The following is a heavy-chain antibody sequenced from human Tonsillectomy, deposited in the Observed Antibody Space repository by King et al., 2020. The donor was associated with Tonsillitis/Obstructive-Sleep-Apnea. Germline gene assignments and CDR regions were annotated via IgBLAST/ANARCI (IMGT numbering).Heavy chain of an antibody. J-gene: IGHJ2*01. CDR1: GGSISSGGYS. CDR3: ARGGHLPGTTDGFDL. D-gene: IGHD1-7*01. Sequence: QLQESGSGLVKPSQTLSLTCAVSGGSISSGGYSWSWIRQPPGKGLEWIGYIYHSGSTYYNPSLKSRVTISVDRSKNQFSLKLSSVTAADTAEYYCARGGHLPGTTDGFDLWGRGTLVTVSS. V-gene: IGHV4-30-2*01. CDR2: IYHSGST.